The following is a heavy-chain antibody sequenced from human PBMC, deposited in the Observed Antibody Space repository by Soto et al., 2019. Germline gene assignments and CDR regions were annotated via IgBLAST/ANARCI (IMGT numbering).Heavy chain of an antibody. J-gene: IGHJ6*02. CDR1: GGTFSSYA. D-gene: IGHD2-15*01. CDR3: ARDGVYCSGGSCYRNYYCYGMDV. V-gene: IGHV1-69*01. CDR2: IIPIFGTA. Sequence: QVQLVQSGAEVKKPGSSVKVSCKASGGTFSSYAISWVRQAPGQGLEWMGGIIPIFGTANYAQKFQGRVTITADESTSTAYMELSSLRSEDTAVYYCARDGVYCSGGSCYRNYYCYGMDVWGQGTTVTVSS.